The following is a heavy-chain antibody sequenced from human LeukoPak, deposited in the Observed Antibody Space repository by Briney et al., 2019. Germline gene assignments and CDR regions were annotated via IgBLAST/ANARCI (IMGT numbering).Heavy chain of an antibody. D-gene: IGHD5-12*01. CDR1: GYTFTTYY. Sequence: SCKASGYTFTTYYMHWVRQAPDKGLEWVAYVRYDARNEYYAESVNGRFIISRDNSRNTLYLQMNSPRAEDTGVYSCAKDSNSGYVSVGPDYWGLGTLVTVSS. CDR2: VRYDARNE. J-gene: IGHJ4*02. CDR3: AKDSNSGYVSVGPDY. V-gene: IGHV3-30*02.